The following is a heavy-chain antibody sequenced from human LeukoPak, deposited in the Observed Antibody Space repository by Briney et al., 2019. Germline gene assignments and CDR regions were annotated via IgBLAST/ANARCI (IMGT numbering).Heavy chain of an antibody. J-gene: IGHJ6*02. D-gene: IGHD6-13*01. CDR2: MNPNSGNT. V-gene: IGHV1-8*01. CDR3: AGSLSSSWYDYGMDV. CDR1: GYTFTSYD. Sequence: GASVKVSCKASGYTFTSYDINWVRQATGQGLEWMGWMNPNSGNTGYAQKFQGRVTITRNTSISTAYMELSSLRSEDTAVYYCAGSLSSSWYDYGMDVWGQGTTVTVSS.